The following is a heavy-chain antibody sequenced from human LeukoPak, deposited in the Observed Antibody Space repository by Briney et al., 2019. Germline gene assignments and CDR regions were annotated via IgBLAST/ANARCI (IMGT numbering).Heavy chain of an antibody. D-gene: IGHD3-9*01. CDR3: ARGYDILTGYYLGWFDP. J-gene: IGHJ5*02. CDR1: GGSISSYY. CDR2: IYYSGST. Sequence: SETLSLTCTVSGGSISSYYWSWIRQPPGKGLEWIGYIYYSGSTNYNPSLKSRVTISVDTSKNQFSLKLSSVTAADTAVYYCARGYDILTGYYLGWFDPWGRGTLVTVSS. V-gene: IGHV4-59*01.